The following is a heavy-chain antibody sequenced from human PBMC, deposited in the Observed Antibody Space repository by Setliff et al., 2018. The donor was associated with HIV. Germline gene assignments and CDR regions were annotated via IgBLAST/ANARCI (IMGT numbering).Heavy chain of an antibody. CDR2: IYFTGPT. J-gene: IGHJ4*02. Sequence: PSETLSLTCTVSNGSIGTYYWTWIRQPPGKGLEYIGYIYFTGPTKFNPSLKSRATMSVDTSKKQFSLKLSSVTAADTAVYYCARGNNDYVYLDYWGQGALVTVSS. CDR1: NGSIGTYY. CDR3: ARGNNDYVYLDY. V-gene: IGHV4-59*01. D-gene: IGHD3-16*01.